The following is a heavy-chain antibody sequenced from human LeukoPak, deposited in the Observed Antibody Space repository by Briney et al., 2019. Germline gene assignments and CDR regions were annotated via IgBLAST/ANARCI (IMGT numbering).Heavy chain of an antibody. CDR2: LSYGGTNK. CDR1: GLTFSDYA. CDR3: ARDRSGYANDAFDF. D-gene: IGHD3-3*01. Sequence: HSGGSLRLSCAASGLTFSDYAMHWVRQAPGKGLEWVAVLSYGGTNKYYADSVKGRFTISRDNSKNTMFLQMNSLRAEDTVVYHCARDRSGYANDAFDFWGQGTMVTVSS. V-gene: IGHV3-30-3*01. J-gene: IGHJ3*01.